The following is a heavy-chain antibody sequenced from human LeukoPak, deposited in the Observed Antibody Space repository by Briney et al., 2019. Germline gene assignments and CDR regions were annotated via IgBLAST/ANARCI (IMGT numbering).Heavy chain of an antibody. Sequence: LPGGSLRLSCAASGFTFDDYAMHWVRQAPGKGLEWVSGISWNSGSIGYADSVKGRFTISRDNAKNSLYLQMNSLRAEDTALYYCAKAPTRRYDILTGGPDYWGQGTLVTVSS. CDR2: ISWNSGSI. J-gene: IGHJ4*02. CDR1: GFTFDDYA. V-gene: IGHV3-9*01. CDR3: AKAPTRRYDILTGGPDY. D-gene: IGHD3-9*01.